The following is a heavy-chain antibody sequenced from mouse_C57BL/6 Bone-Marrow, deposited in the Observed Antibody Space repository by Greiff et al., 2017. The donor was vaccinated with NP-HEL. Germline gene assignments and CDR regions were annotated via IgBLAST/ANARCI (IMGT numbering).Heavy chain of an antibody. CDR1: GFTFSSYT. CDR3: ARQEGYYDYDDAMDY. J-gene: IGHJ4*01. V-gene: IGHV5-9*01. D-gene: IGHD2-4*01. Sequence: DVMLVESGGGLVKPGGSLKLSCAASGFTFSSYTMSWVRQTPEKRLEWVATISGGGGNTYYPDSVKGRFTISRDNAKNTLYLQMSSLRSEDTALYYCARQEGYYDYDDAMDYWGQGTSVTVSS. CDR2: ISGGGGNT.